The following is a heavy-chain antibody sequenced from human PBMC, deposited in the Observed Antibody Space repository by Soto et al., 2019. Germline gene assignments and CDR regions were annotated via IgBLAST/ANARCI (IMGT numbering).Heavy chain of an antibody. CDR3: AKDNTGWHGQVRMDY. Sequence: GGSLRLSCAASGFSFSNYAMSWVRQAPGKGLEWVSSISGGGGSTYYADSVKGRFTISGDNSNNTLYLQMNRLRAEDTAIYYCAKDNTGWHGQVRMDYWGQGTLVTVSS. CDR2: ISGGGGST. D-gene: IGHD6-19*01. CDR1: GFSFSNYA. J-gene: IGHJ4*02. V-gene: IGHV3-23*01.